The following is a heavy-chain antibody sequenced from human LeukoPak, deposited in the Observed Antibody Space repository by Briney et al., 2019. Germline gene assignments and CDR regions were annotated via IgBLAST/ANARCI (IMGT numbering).Heavy chain of an antibody. J-gene: IGHJ4*02. D-gene: IGHD3-22*01. V-gene: IGHV4-59*01. CDR1: GVSISSYH. CDR2: IYNSGST. Sequence: SETLSLTCTVSGVSISSYHWTWIRQPPGEGLEWIGHIYNSGSTNYNPSLRGRVTISLDTSKNQVSLKLSSVTAADTAVYYCARLTFSNYYDSSGYTRARVFVDYWGQGTLVTVSS. CDR3: ARLTFSNYYDSSGYTRARVFVDY.